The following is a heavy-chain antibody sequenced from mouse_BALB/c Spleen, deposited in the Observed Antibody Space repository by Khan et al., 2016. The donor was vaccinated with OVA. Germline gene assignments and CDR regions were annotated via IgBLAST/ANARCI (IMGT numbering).Heavy chain of an antibody. D-gene: IGHD2-3*01. Sequence: QVQLKQSGPELVRPGVSVKISCKGSGFTFTDYAMHWVKQSHAKSLEWIGLISTYSGNTNYNQKFKGKATMTVDKSSNTAYMELARLTSEDSAIYYCARPAYDGYYDYWGQGTTLTVSS. CDR3: ARPAYDGYYDY. CDR1: GFTFTDYA. V-gene: IGHV1S137*01. J-gene: IGHJ2*01. CDR2: ISTYSGNT.